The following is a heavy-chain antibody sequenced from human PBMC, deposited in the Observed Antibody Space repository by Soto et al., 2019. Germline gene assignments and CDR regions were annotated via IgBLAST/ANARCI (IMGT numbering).Heavy chain of an antibody. J-gene: IGHJ6*02. V-gene: IGHV3-30*18. CDR1: GFTFRNYG. CDR2: ISYDGSHK. CDR3: AKRRGDNSNYSCGIDV. Sequence: QVQLVESGGGVVQPGRSLRLSCAASGFTFRNYGMHWVRQAPGKGLVWVTVISYDGSHKYYADSVKGRFTISRDNSKNTVYLEMNSLRDEDTAVYYCAKRRGDNSNYSCGIDVWGQGTTVTVSS. D-gene: IGHD4-4*01.